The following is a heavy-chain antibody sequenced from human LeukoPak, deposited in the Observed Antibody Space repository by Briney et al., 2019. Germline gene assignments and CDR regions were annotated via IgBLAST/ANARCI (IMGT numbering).Heavy chain of an antibody. D-gene: IGHD6-19*01. V-gene: IGHV1-46*01. J-gene: IGHJ4*02. CDR1: GYTFSTYY. CDR2: INPSDYST. CDR3: AYESSGPFTN. Sequence: ASVKVSCKASGYTFSTYYIRWVRQAPGQGLEWMGIINPSDYSTTSAQKFQGRVTMTKDTSTSTVYMDLSSLRSEDTAVYYCAYESSGPFTNWGQGTLVTVSS.